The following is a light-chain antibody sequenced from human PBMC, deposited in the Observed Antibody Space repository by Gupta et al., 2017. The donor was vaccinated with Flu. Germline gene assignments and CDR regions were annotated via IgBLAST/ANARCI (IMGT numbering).Light chain of an antibody. CDR2: AAS. CDR1: QSVSGS. CDR3: QQRASWPLT. Sequence: EVVLTQSPGTLSLSPGERATLSCRAGQSVSGSLAWYQQKPGQAPRLLIYAASNRATGIPARFSGSGSGTDFTLTISSLEPEDFAAYYCQQRASWPLTFGGGTKVEIK. V-gene: IGKV3-11*01. J-gene: IGKJ4*01.